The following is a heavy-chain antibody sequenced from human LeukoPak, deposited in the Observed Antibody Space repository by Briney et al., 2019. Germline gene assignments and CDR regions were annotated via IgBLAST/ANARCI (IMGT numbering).Heavy chain of an antibody. CDR1: GFMFGDYG. D-gene: IGHD1/OR15-1a*01. CDR3: ARDLTRTDN. V-gene: IGHV3-20*04. Sequence: GGSLTLSCAASGFMFGDYGMSWVRQAPGEGLEWVSGINWSGGRTGYGDSLKGRFTISRDNAKNTLYLQMNSLRAEDTALYYCARDLTRTDNWGQGTLVTVSS. CDR2: INWSGGRT. J-gene: IGHJ4*02.